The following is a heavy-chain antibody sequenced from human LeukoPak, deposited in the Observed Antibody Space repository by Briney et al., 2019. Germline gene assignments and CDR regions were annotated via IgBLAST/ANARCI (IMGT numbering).Heavy chain of an antibody. CDR2: ILHSGTT. J-gene: IGHJ4*02. CDR3: ARNLSGSKDY. Sequence: PSETLSLTCTVSGGSISTTNPYWGWIRQPPGKGLEWIGSILHSGTTYYNPSLKSRVTISVDTSKSQLSLKLTSVTAADTAVYFCARNLSGSKDYWGQGILITVSS. D-gene: IGHD3-10*01. V-gene: IGHV4-39*01. CDR1: GGSISTTNPY.